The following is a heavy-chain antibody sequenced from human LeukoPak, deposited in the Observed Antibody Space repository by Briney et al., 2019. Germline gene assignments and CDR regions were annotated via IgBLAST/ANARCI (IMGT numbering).Heavy chain of an antibody. CDR2: IYWNDDK. Sequence: SGPTLVNPTETPTLTCTFSGITLSTSALGMGLIRQPPGSTLEWLTLIYWNDDKRYSPSLKSRLTITKDTSKNQVVLTITNMDPVDTATYYCAYEWWVNAFDIWGQGTMVTVSS. V-gene: IGHV2-5*01. D-gene: IGHD2-15*01. CDR1: GITLSTSALG. CDR3: AYEWWVNAFDI. J-gene: IGHJ3*02.